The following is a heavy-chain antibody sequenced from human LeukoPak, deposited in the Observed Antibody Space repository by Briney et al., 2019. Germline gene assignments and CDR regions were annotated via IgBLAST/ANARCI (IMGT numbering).Heavy chain of an antibody. J-gene: IGHJ3*01. Sequence: GGSLRLSCAASGFTFNTYSMNWVRQAPGKGLEWVSYISGGSVTIYYADSVKGRFTITGDNAENSLFLQMNSLRDEDTAVYYCARGLAFDLWGQGTVVSVSS. CDR1: GFTFNTYS. D-gene: IGHD3-16*01. CDR2: ISGGSVTI. V-gene: IGHV3-48*02. CDR3: ARGLAFDL.